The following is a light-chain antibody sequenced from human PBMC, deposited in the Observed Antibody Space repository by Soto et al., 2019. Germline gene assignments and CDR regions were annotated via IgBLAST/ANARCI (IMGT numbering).Light chain of an antibody. CDR3: QQLRMYPST. J-gene: IGKJ4*01. Sequence: IQMTHAPSTLSASPRYRVTLTFRASQTISSWLAWFQQRPGRAPKFLIYKASSLKNGVPLRFSGSGSGTDFALTITSLQAEDFATYYCQQLRMYPSTFGGGTKVDI. CDR1: QTISSW. CDR2: KAS. V-gene: IGKV1-5*03.